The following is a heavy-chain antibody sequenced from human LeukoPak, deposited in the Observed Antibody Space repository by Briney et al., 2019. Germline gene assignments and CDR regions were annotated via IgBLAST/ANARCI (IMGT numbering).Heavy chain of an antibody. CDR2: IYYSGST. V-gene: IGHV4-39*07. J-gene: IGHJ4*02. D-gene: IGHD6-13*01. CDR1: GGSISSSSYY. CDR3: ARSSYSSSLFDY. Sequence: PSETLSLTCTVSGGSISSSSYYWGWIRQPPGKGLEWIGSIYYSGSTYYNPSLKSRVTISVDTSKNQFSLKLSSVTAADTAVYYCARSSYSSSLFDYWGQGTLVTVSS.